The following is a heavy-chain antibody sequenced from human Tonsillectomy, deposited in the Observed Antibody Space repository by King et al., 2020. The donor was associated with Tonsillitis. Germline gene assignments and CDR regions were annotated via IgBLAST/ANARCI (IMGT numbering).Heavy chain of an antibody. V-gene: IGHV1-18*01. D-gene: IGHD3-22*01. CDR2: ITTYNGNT. CDR3: ARDMGYYDSTGYYMYYFDY. Sequence: QLVQSGAEVKKPGASVKVSCQTSDYTFTSFGISWVRQAPGQGLEWIGWITTYNGNTNYEQKLQGRVTITTDTSTSTAYMELRSLRSDDTAVYYCARDMGYYDSTGYYMYYFDYWGQGTLVTVSS. J-gene: IGHJ4*02. CDR1: DYTFTSFG.